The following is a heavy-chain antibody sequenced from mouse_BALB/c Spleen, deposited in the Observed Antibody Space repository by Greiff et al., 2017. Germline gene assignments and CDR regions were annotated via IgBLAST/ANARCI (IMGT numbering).Heavy chain of an antibody. CDR3: AREGGYFDY. Sequence: EMQRVESGGGLVQPGGSLRLSCATSGFTFTDYYMSWVRQPPGKALEWLGFIRNKANGYTTEYSASVKGRFTISRDNSQSILYLQMNTLRAEDSATYYCAREGGYFDYWGQGTTLTVSS. V-gene: IGHV7-3*02. CDR2: IRNKANGYTT. CDR1: GFTFTDYY. J-gene: IGHJ2*01.